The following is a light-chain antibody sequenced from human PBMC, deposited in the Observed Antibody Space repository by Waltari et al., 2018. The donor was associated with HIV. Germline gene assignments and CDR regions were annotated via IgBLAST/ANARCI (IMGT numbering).Light chain of an antibody. CDR3: CSYANSSTV. Sequence: QSALTQSASVSGSPGQSITISCTGPSSDVGNYNTVSWYKQHPGKAPKLMIYEGSKRPSGVSNRFSGSKSGNTASLTISGLQAEDEADYYCCSYANSSTVFGGGTKVTVL. V-gene: IGLV2-23*01. CDR2: EGS. J-gene: IGLJ2*01. CDR1: SSDVGNYNT.